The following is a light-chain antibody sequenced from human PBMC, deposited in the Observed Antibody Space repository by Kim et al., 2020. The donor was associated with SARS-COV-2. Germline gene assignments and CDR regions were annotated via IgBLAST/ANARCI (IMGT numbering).Light chain of an antibody. CDR1: QSIGSW. Sequence: SASVGDRVTITCRASQSIGSWLAWYQQKPGKAPNLLIYKASSLQSGIPSRFSGSGSGTEFTLTISSLQPDDFASYYCQQYNSYLYTFGQGTKLEI. CDR2: KAS. J-gene: IGKJ2*01. V-gene: IGKV1-5*03. CDR3: QQYNSYLYT.